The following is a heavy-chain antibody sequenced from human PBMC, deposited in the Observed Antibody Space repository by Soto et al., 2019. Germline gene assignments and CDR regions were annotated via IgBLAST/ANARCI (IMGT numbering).Heavy chain of an antibody. CDR2: ISAYNGNT. CDR1: GYTFTSYG. D-gene: IGHD6-13*01. Sequence: ASVKVSCKASGYTFTSYGISWVRQAPGQGLEWMGWISAYNGNTNYAQKLQGRVTMTTDTSTSTAYMELGSLRSDDTAVYYCARDRRGYSSSLPLFDPWGQGTLVTVSS. CDR3: ARDRRGYSSSLPLFDP. V-gene: IGHV1-18*01. J-gene: IGHJ5*02.